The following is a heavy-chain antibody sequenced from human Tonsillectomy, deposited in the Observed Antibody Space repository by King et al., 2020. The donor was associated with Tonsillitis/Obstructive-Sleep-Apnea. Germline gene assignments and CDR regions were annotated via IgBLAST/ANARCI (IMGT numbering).Heavy chain of an antibody. CDR3: ARGEGCTNGVCWRTYYYYYYMDV. J-gene: IGHJ6*03. CDR1: GFTFSDYY. D-gene: IGHD2-8*01. CDR2: ISSSGSTI. V-gene: IGHV3-11*01. Sequence: VQLVESGGGLVKPGGSLRLSCAASGFTFSDYYMSWIRQAPGKGLEWVSYISSSGSTIYYADSVKGRFTISRDNAKNSLYLQMNSLRAEDTDVYYCARGEGCTNGVCWRTYYYYYYMDVWGKGTTVTVSS.